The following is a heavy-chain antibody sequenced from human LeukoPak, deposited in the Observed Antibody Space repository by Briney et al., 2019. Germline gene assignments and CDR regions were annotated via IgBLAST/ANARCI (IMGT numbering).Heavy chain of an antibody. CDR1: GYTFTGYY. D-gene: IGHD3-10*01. CDR2: INPNSGGT. CDR3: ARARGNYGLGKYYYMDV. J-gene: IGHJ6*03. V-gene: IGHV1-2*02. Sequence: GASVKVSCKASGYTFTGYYMHWVRQAPGQGLEWMGWINPNSGGTNYAQKFQGRVTMTRDTSISTAYMELSRLRSDDTAVYYCARARGNYGLGKYYYMDVWGKGTTVTISS.